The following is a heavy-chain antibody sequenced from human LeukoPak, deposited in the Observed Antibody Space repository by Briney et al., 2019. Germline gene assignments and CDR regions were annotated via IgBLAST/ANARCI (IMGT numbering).Heavy chain of an antibody. V-gene: IGHV4-31*03. CDR2: IYYSGSV. D-gene: IGHD2-8*01. CDR1: GGSFSSGGYY. J-gene: IGHJ4*02. Sequence: PSETLSLTCTVSGGSFSSGGYYWSWIRQHPERGLEWIGYIYYSGSVYYNPSFKSRASISVDTSKNQFSLSLNSVTAADTAVYYCARNGARYQLDYWGQGTLVTVSS. CDR3: ARNGARYQLDY.